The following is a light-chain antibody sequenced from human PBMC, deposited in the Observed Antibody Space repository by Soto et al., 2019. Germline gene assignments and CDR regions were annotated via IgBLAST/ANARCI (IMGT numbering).Light chain of an antibody. Sequence: EIVLTQSPATLSLSPGERATLSCRASPSVTNFLAWYQQKPGQAPRLLIYGAFNRATGIPARFSGSGSGTDFTLTISSLEPADFAVYYCQQRSNWPLTFGGGTKVDIK. V-gene: IGKV3-11*01. CDR2: GAF. CDR1: PSVTNF. CDR3: QQRSNWPLT. J-gene: IGKJ4*01.